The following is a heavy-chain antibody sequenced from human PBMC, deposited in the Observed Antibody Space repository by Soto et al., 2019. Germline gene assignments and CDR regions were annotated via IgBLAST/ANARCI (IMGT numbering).Heavy chain of an antibody. CDR1: GFTFSDYS. J-gene: IGHJ3*01. CDR3: AREEGYCNGGPCYRGAFDF. CDR2: IGNSNNPT. D-gene: IGHD2-15*01. V-gene: IGHV3-21*02. Sequence: EVQLVESGGGLVKPGGSPRLSCAASGFTFSDYSMLWVRQAPGKGLEWLAFIGNSNNPTFYADSVRGRITIPRDNPKNSVYLEMNGLREEDPAVYFCAREEGYCNGGPCYRGAFDFWGQGTIVTVSS.